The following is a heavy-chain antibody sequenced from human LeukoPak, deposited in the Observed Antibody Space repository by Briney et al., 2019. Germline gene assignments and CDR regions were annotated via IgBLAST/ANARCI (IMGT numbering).Heavy chain of an antibody. V-gene: IGHV4-59*12. CDR2: IYYSGST. Sequence: PSETLSLTCTVSGGSISSYYWSWIRQPPGKGLEWIGYIYYSGSTNYNPSLKSRVTISVDTSKNQFSLKLSSVTAADTAVYYCAREPPSGYVLRYFDWLPWSQGTLVTVSS. D-gene: IGHD3-9*01. J-gene: IGHJ5*02. CDR3: AREPPSGYVLRYFDWLP. CDR1: GGSISSYY.